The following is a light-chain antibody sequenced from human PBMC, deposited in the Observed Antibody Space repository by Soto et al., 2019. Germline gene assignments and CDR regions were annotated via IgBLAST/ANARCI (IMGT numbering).Light chain of an antibody. CDR3: CSYAGSYTYV. CDR1: SSDVGAYSY. J-gene: IGLJ1*01. Sequence: QSVLTQPRSVSGSPGQSVTISCTGSSSDVGAYSYVSWYQQHPGKAPKLMIYDVSKRPSGVPDRFSGSKSGNTASLTISGLQAEDEADYYCCSYAGSYTYVFGNGTRSPS. V-gene: IGLV2-11*01. CDR2: DVS.